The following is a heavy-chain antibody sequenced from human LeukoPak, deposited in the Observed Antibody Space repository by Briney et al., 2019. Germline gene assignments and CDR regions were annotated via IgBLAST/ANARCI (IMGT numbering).Heavy chain of an antibody. Sequence: GGSLRLSCAASGFTFTYYGMHWVRQAPGKGLEWVAFIRYEGNEKYYADSVKGRFTISRDNAKNSLCLQMNSPRAEDTAVYYCARIDSSGYYGYFQHWGQGTLVTVSS. CDR3: ARIDSSGYYGYFQH. J-gene: IGHJ1*01. CDR2: IRYEGNEK. D-gene: IGHD3-22*01. CDR1: GFTFTYYG. V-gene: IGHV3-30*02.